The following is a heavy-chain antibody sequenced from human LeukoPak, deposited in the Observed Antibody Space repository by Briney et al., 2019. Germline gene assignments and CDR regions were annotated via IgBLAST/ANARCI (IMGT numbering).Heavy chain of an antibody. CDR2: ISSASNTI. CDR3: ARDGWFGDYNWFDP. CDR1: GFTFSSYS. D-gene: IGHD3-10*01. V-gene: IGHV3-48*01. J-gene: IGHJ5*02. Sequence: GESLRLSXAASGFTFSSYSMNWLRQARGKGLEWVSYISSASNTIYYADSVKGRFTISRDNAKNSLYLQMNSLRAEDTAMYYCARDGWFGDYNWFDPWGQGTLVTVSS.